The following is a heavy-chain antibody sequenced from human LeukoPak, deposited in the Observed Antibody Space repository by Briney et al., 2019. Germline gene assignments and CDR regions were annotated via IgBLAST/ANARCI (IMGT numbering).Heavy chain of an antibody. V-gene: IGHV3-21*01. CDR3: APLRLVVVVPAANSGYYYMDV. CDR2: ISSSRSYI. D-gene: IGHD2-2*01. CDR1: GFTFSSYS. Sequence: GSLTLSWAASGFTFSSYSMNWVRQAPGKGLEWGSSISSSRSYIYYADSVKGRFTISRDNAKNSLYLQMNSLRAEDTAVYYCAPLRLVVVVPAANSGYYYMDVWGKGTTVTVSS. J-gene: IGHJ6*03.